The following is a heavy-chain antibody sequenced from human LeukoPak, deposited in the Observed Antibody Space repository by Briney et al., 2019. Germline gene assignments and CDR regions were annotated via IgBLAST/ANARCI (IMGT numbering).Heavy chain of an antibody. V-gene: IGHV1-46*01. D-gene: IGHD3-3*01. CDR2: INPSGGST. CDR3: ARESSYYDFWSGYSQYHFDY. Sequence: GASVKVSCKASGYTFTSYYMHWVRQAPGQGLEWMGIINPSGGSTSYAQKFQGRVTMTRDTSTSTVYMELSSLRSEDTAVYYCARESSYYDFWSGYSQYHFDYWGQGTLVTVSS. CDR1: GYTFTSYY. J-gene: IGHJ4*02.